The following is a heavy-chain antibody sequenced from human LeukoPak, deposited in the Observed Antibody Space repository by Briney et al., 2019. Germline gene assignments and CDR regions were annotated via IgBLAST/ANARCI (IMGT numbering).Heavy chain of an antibody. V-gene: IGHV3-33*01. D-gene: IGHD5/OR15-5a*01. CDR3: VTPTTSTLDHY. Sequence: GGSLRLSCAASGFTFRSYGMHWVRQAPGKGLEWVAVIWSDGSNKFYADSVKGRFTISRDNSKNTLYMQMNSLRAEDTAVYYCVTPTTSTLDHYWGQGTLLTVSS. CDR2: IWSDGSNK. CDR1: GFTFRSYG. J-gene: IGHJ4*02.